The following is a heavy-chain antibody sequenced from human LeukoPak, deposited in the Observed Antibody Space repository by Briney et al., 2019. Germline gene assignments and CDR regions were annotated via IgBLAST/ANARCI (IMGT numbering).Heavy chain of an antibody. CDR3: ARGWRRYYDSSGYYYNNWFDP. CDR2: INHSGST. J-gene: IGHJ5*02. V-gene: IGHV4-34*01. CDR1: GGSFSGYY. Sequence: PSETLSLTCAVYGGSFSGYYWSWIRQPPGKGLEWIGEINHSGSTYYNPSLKSRVTISVDTSKNQFSLKLSSVTAADTAVYYCARGWRRYYDSSGYYYNNWFDPWGQGTLVTVSS. D-gene: IGHD3-22*01.